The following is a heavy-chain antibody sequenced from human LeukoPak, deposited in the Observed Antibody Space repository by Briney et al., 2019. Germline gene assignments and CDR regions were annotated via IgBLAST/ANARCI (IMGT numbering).Heavy chain of an antibody. V-gene: IGHV1-69*13. D-gene: IGHD6-19*01. CDR2: IIPIFGTA. J-gene: IGHJ3*02. Sequence: SVKVPCKASGGTFSSYAISWVRQAPGQGLEWMGGIIPIFGTANYAQKFQGRVTITADESTSTAYMELSSLRSEDTAVYYCARVKQWLVPSDAFDIWGQGTMVTVSS. CDR3: ARVKQWLVPSDAFDI. CDR1: GGTFSSYA.